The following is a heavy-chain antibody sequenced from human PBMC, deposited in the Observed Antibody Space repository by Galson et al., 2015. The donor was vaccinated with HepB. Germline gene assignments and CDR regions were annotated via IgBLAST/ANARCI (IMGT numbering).Heavy chain of an antibody. Sequence: SLRLSCAASGFTFSNYGMSWVRQAPGKGLEWVSGISGSDGIKYYADSVKGRCTISRDNSKNTLYLQMVSLRADDTAVYYCAKDRADGGYYYYDMDVWGQGTTVTVSS. CDR3: AKDRADGGYYYYDMDV. J-gene: IGHJ6*02. V-gene: IGHV3-23*01. CDR1: GFTFSNYG. CDR2: ISGSDGIK. D-gene: IGHD3-10*01.